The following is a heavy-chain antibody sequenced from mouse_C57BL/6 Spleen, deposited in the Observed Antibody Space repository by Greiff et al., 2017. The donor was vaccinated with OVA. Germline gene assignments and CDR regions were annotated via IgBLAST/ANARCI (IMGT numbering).Heavy chain of an antibody. CDR2: INPNNGGT. Sequence: VQLQQSGPELVKPGASVKIPCKASGYTFPDYNMAWVKQSHGKSLEWIGDINPNNGGTIYNQKFKGQATLTVDKSSSTAYMELRSLTSEDTAVYYGARRDYSNLYYAMDYWGQGTSVTVSS. V-gene: IGHV1-18*01. J-gene: IGHJ4*01. D-gene: IGHD2-5*01. CDR1: GYTFPDYN. CDR3: ARRDYSNLYYAMDY.